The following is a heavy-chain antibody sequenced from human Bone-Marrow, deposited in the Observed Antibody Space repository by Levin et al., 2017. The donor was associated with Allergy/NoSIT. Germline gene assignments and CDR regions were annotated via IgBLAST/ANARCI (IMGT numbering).Heavy chain of an antibody. D-gene: IGHD2-15*01. J-gene: IGHJ4*02. Sequence: TAGGSLRLSCEASGFILGDYYMSWFRQAPGKGLEWVSYISKDSVTIYYADSVRGRFTISRDNAKQSLYLQMRGLRADDTAVYYCVRDGGLIDYWGRGTLVTVSS. V-gene: IGHV3-11*01. CDR1: GFILGDYY. CDR3: VRDGGLIDY. CDR2: ISKDSVTI.